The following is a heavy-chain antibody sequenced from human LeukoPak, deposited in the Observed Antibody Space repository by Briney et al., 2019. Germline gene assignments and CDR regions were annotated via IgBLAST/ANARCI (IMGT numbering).Heavy chain of an antibody. CDR3: AKARADEYYFDY. J-gene: IGHJ4*02. CDR1: GFTFSSYA. V-gene: IGHV3-23*01. CDR2: ISGSGGGT. Sequence: GGSLRPSCAAPGFTFSSYAMSWVRQAPGKGLEWVSAISGSGGGTYYADSVKGRFSPSRDTSTNTLYLQMNSLRAQDTAVYYCAKARADEYYFDYWGQGTLVTVSS.